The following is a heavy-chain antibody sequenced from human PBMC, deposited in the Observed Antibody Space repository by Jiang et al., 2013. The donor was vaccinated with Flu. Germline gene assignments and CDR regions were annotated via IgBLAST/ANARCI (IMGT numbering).Heavy chain of an antibody. CDR1: GDSVSSNSAA. Sequence: SQTLSLTCDISGDSVSSNSAAWNWIRQSPSRGLEWLGRTYHRRSRWYTDYAVSVKGRLSINADTSKNQFSLQLNSVTPEDTAVYYCARGAITLRIIDAFDIWGQGVRVT. V-gene: IGHV6-1*01. D-gene: IGHD3-22*01. CDR2: TYHRRSRWYT. CDR3: ARGAITLRIIDAFDI. J-gene: IGHJ3*02.